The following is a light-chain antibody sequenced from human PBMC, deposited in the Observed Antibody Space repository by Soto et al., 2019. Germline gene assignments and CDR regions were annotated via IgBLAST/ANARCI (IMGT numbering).Light chain of an antibody. CDR3: QQYDNFLLPT. J-gene: IGKJ3*01. V-gene: IGKV1-33*01. CDR2: DAS. Sequence: DIQMTQSPSSLSASVGDRVTITCQASQDISNYLNWYQQKPGKAPKLLIYDASNLETGVPSRFSGSGSGTDFTFTISSLQPEDIATYYCQQYDNFLLPTFGPGTKVDIK. CDR1: QDISNY.